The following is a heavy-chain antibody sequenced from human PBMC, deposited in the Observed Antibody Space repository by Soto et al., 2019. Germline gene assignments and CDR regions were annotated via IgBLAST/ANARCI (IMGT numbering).Heavy chain of an antibody. V-gene: IGHV4-31*03. CDR3: AASCVACGGFNYYGMDV. J-gene: IGHJ6*02. CDR2: IYYSGTT. CDR1: GGSISSGGYY. Sequence: QVQLQESGPGLVKPSQTLSLTCTVSGGSISSGGYYWYWIRQHPGKGLEWIGYIYYSGTTYYNPSRTRRVTISVDTSKNQFSLKLSSVTAADTAVYYCAASCVACGGFNYYGMDVWGQGTTVTVSS. D-gene: IGHD2-21*01.